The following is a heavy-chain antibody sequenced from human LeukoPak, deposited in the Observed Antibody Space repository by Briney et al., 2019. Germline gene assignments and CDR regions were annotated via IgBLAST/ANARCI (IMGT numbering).Heavy chain of an antibody. CDR1: GGSFSGYY. J-gene: IGHJ5*02. D-gene: IGHD6-19*01. Sequence: PSQTLSLTCAVYGGSFSGYYWSWIRQPPGKGLEWIGSIYYSGSTYYNPSLKSRVTISVDTSKNQFSLKLSSVTAADTAVYYCARQRMIAVAAHDPWGQGTLVTVSS. V-gene: IGHV4-34*01. CDR2: IYYSGST. CDR3: ARQRMIAVAAHDP.